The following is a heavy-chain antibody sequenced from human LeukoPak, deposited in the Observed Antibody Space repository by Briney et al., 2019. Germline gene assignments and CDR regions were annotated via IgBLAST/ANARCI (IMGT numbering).Heavy chain of an antibody. CDR3: ARDDYDSSGYANFDY. J-gene: IGHJ4*02. Sequence: SVKVSCKASGGTFSSYAISWVRQAPGQGLEGMGRIIPILGIANYAQKFQGRVTITSDKSTSTAYMELSSLRSEDTAVYYCARDDYDSSGYANFDYWGQGTLVTVSS. V-gene: IGHV1-69*04. D-gene: IGHD3-22*01. CDR2: IIPILGIA. CDR1: GGTFSSYA.